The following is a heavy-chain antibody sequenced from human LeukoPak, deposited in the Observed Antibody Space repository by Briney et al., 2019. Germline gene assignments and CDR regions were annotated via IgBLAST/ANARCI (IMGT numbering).Heavy chain of an antibody. CDR1: GFTFSSYG. CDR3: AREYSSSWYPFDY. V-gene: IGHV3-33*01. D-gene: IGHD6-13*01. CDR2: IWYDGSNK. Sequence: GRSLRLSCAAFGFTFSSYGMHWVRQAPGKGLEWVAVIWYDGSNKYYADSVKGRFAISRDNSKNTLYLQMNSLRAEDTAVYCCAREYSSSWYPFDYWGQGTLVTVSS. J-gene: IGHJ4*02.